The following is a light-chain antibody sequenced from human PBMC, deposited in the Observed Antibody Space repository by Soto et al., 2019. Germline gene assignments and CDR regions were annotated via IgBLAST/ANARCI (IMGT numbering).Light chain of an antibody. CDR2: EVS. V-gene: IGLV2-8*01. Sequence: QSALTQPPSASGSPGQSVTISCTGTSSDVGGYNYVSWYQQHPGKAPKLMIYEVSKRPSGVPDRFSGSKSGNTASLTVSGLQAEVEADYYCSSYAGSNLGVFGGGTKLTVL. J-gene: IGLJ3*02. CDR1: SSDVGGYNY. CDR3: SSYAGSNLGV.